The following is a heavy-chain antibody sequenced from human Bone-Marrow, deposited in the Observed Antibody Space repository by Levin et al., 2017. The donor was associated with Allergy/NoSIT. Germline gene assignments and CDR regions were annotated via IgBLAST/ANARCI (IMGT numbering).Heavy chain of an antibody. CDR3: ARGQPYCGGDCYSGEFDP. Sequence: GESLKISCAASGFTFSSYDMHWVRQATGKGLEWVSAIGTAGDTYYPGSVKGRFTISRENAKNSLYLQMNSLRAGDTAVYYCARGQPYCGGDCYSGEFDPWGQGTLVTVSS. CDR1: GFTFSSYD. D-gene: IGHD2-21*02. CDR2: IGTAGDT. J-gene: IGHJ5*02. V-gene: IGHV3-13*01.